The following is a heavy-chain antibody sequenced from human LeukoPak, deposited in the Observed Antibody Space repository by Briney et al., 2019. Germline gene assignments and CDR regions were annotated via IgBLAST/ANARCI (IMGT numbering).Heavy chain of an antibody. CDR3: ARDIHRDSYGYSEHWFDP. Sequence: ASVKVSCKASGGTFTNYAINWVRQAPGQGLEWMGWISAYNGNTNYAQKLQGRVTMTTDTSTSTAYMELRSLRSDDTAVYYCARDIHRDSYGYSEHWFDPWGQGTLVTVSS. CDR2: ISAYNGNT. D-gene: IGHD5-18*01. V-gene: IGHV1-18*01. J-gene: IGHJ5*02. CDR1: GGTFTNYA.